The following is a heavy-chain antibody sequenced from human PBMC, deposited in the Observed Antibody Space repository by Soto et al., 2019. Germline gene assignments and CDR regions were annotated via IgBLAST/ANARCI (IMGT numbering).Heavy chain of an antibody. D-gene: IGHD3-3*01. CDR2: ISYDASNK. V-gene: IGHV3-30*03. Sequence: LXLAGAGTGVSFDPYGMHWVRHAPGKGLEWVALISYDASNKNYADSVKGRFTLSRDNSKNTLYLQMNSLRAEDTAVYYCARDEGRPPSLYFMAVWGHGTTFTSP. CDR1: GVSFDPYG. CDR3: ARDEGRPPSLYFMAV. J-gene: IGHJ6*02.